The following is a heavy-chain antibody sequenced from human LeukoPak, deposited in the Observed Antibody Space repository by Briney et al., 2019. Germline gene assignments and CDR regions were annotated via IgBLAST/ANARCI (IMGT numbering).Heavy chain of an antibody. V-gene: IGHV1-18*01. D-gene: IGHD6-19*01. J-gene: IGHJ4*02. CDR2: ISAYNGNT. CDR3: ARGYSSGWYYDY. Sequence: ASVKVSCKASGYTFTSYGISWVRQAPGQGLEWMGWISAYNGNTNYAQKFQGRVTITTDESTSTAYMELSSLRSEDTAVYYCARGYSSGWYYDYWGQGTLVTVSS. CDR1: GYTFTSYG.